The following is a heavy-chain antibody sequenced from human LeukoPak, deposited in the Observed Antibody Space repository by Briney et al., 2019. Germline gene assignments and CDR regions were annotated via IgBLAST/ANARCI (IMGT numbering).Heavy chain of an antibody. D-gene: IGHD3-3*01. CDR2: IYSGGST. J-gene: IGHJ6*03. V-gene: IGHV3-53*01. CDR1: GFTVSSNY. Sequence: GGSLRLSCAASGFTVSSNYMSWVRQAPGKGLEWVSVIYSGGSTYYADSVKGRFTISRDNSKNTLYLQMNSLRAEDTAVYYCARAGNTIFGVVMGGDYYYYYMDVWGKGTTVTVSS. CDR3: ARAGNTIFGVVMGGDYYYYYMDV.